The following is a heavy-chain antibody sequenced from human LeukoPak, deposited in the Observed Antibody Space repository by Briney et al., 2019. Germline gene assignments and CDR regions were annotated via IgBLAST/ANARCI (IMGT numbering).Heavy chain of an antibody. CDR2: IYYSGST. CDR1: GGSISSSSYY. J-gene: IGHJ4*02. D-gene: IGHD5-24*01. V-gene: IGHV4-39*07. Sequence: SETLSLTCTVSGGSISSSSYYWGWIRQPPGKGLEWIGSIYYSGSTYYNPSLKSRVTISVDTSKNQFSLKLSSVTAADTAVYYCARVQVGEMATTKRGSLFDYWGQGTLVTVSS. CDR3: ARVQVGEMATTKRGSLFDY.